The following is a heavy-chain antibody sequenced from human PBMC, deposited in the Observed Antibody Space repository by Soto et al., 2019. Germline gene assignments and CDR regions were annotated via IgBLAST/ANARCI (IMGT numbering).Heavy chain of an antibody. D-gene: IGHD3-3*02. J-gene: IGHJ4*01. V-gene: IGHV4-4*07. CDR1: GASISSYY. CDR2: FFTTGST. CDR3: AARHFWSGPWTHTRLDY. Sequence: SETLSLTCTVSGASISSYYWSWIRQPAGKGLEWIGRFFTTGSTNYNPSLKSRVIMSVDTSKNQFSLKLNSVTAADTAVYYCAARHFWSGPWTHTRLDYWGHGTLVTVSS.